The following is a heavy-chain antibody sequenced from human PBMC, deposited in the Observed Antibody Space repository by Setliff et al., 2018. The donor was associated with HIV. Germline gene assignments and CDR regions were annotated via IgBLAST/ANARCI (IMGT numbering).Heavy chain of an antibody. Sequence: PSETLSLPCSVSGGSISDNKYYWSWSRQPPGKGLEWTGSIHHTGKTYYNSALKNRLTISVDTSKNQFSLELSSVTAADTAVYYCASRVYYYDESRILREEGFVPWGQGTQVTVSS. J-gene: IGHJ5*02. CDR3: ASRVYYYDESRILREEGFVP. D-gene: IGHD3-22*01. CDR1: GGSISDNKYY. V-gene: IGHV4-39*01. CDR2: IHHTGKT.